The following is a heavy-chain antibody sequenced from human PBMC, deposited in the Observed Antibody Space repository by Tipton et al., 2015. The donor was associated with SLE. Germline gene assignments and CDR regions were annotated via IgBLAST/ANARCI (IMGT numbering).Heavy chain of an antibody. V-gene: IGHV4-39*07. J-gene: IGHJ4*02. D-gene: IGHD2-21*01. Sequence: LRLSCTVSGDSVSTSNHYWGWIRQSPGQGLDWIGNFFYRGSTYYNPSLKSRVTISVDTSENQFSLKLSSVTAADTAVYYCARHCQIYSFVYWGQGSLVTVSS. CDR2: FFYRGST. CDR1: GDSVSTSNHY. CDR3: ARHCQIYSFVY.